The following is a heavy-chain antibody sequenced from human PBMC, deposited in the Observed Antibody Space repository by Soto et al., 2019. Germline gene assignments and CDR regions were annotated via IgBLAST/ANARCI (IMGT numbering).Heavy chain of an antibody. D-gene: IGHD2-15*01. Sequence: PGGSLRLSCAASGFTFDDYTMHWVRQAPGKGLEWVSLISWDGGSTYYADSVKGRFTISRDNSKNSLYLQMNSLRTEDTALYYCSKDGGNRVRDGMDVWGQGTTVTVS. V-gene: IGHV3-43*01. CDR1: GFTFDDYT. CDR3: SKDGGNRVRDGMDV. J-gene: IGHJ6*02. CDR2: ISWDGGST.